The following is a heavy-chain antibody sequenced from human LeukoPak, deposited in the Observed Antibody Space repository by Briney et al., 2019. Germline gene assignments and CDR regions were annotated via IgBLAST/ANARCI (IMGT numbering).Heavy chain of an antibody. D-gene: IGHD3-3*01. CDR1: GYTFTSYG. J-gene: IGHJ4*01. CDR3: ASTSYDFWSGHYPGDN. V-gene: IGHV1-8*01. Sequence: GASVKVSCKASGYTFTSYGINWVRQATGQGLEWMGWMNPNSGNTGYAQKFQGRVTMTRNTSISTAYMELSSLRSEDTAVYYCASTSYDFWSGHYPGDNWGDRTPVTVSS. CDR2: MNPNSGNT.